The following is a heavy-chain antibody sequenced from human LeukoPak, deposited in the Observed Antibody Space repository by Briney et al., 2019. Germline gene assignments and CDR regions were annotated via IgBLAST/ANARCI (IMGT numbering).Heavy chain of an antibody. Sequence: PSQTLSLTCTVSGGSISSGGYYWSWIRQHPGKGLEWIGYIYYSGSTYYNPSLKSRVTISVDTSKNQFSLKLSSVTAADTAVYYCARDVSSSFWFDPWGQGTLVTVSS. CDR3: ARDVSSSFWFDP. J-gene: IGHJ5*02. CDR2: IYYSGST. V-gene: IGHV4-31*03. CDR1: GGSISSGGYY. D-gene: IGHD6-6*01.